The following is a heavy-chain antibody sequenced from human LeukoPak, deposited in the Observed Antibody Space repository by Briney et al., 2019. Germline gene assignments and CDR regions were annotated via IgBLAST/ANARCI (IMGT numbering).Heavy chain of an antibody. D-gene: IGHD4-17*01. J-gene: IGHJ4*02. CDR1: GYSISSGYY. V-gene: IGHV4-38-2*02. Sequence: SETLSLTCTVSGYSISSGYYWGWIRQPPGKGLEWIGSIYHSGSTYYNPSLKSRVTISVDKSKNQFSLNLISVTVADTAVYYCARKDYGDHRGFDYWGQGTLVTVSS. CDR3: ARKDYGDHRGFDY. CDR2: IYHSGST.